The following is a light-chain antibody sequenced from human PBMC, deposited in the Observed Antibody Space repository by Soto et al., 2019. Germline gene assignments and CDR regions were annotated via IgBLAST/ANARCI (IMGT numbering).Light chain of an antibody. Sequence: YALPQPPSVSVAPGQTARITCGGNNIGSKSVHWYQKRPGQAPVLVVYDDADRPSGIPERFSGSNSGNTATLTISRVEAGDEADYYCQVWDSSRDNTNVFGKGTKVTVL. CDR3: QVWDSSRDNTNV. J-gene: IGLJ1*01. V-gene: IGLV3-21*02. CDR1: NIGSKS. CDR2: DDA.